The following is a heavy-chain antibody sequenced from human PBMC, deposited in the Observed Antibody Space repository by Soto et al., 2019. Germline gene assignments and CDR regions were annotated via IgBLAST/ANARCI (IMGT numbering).Heavy chain of an antibody. CDR3: ARDCTGGSCFCIY. CDR2: INTYNGNS. D-gene: IGHD2-15*01. Sequence: QVQLVQSAAEVKKPGASVKVSCKASGYTLTNYAISWVRQAPGQGPEWMGWINTYNGNSNHAQKVQGRVTMTTDTSTNTAYMERRSLTSDDTAVYYCARDCTGGSCFCIYWGQGTLVTVSS. J-gene: IGHJ4*02. CDR1: GYTLTNYA. V-gene: IGHV1-18*01.